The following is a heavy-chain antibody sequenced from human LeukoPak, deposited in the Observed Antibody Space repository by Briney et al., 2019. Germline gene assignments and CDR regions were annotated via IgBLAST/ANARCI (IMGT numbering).Heavy chain of an antibody. Sequence: GGSLRLSCAASGFTFSSYGMHWVRQAPGKGLEWVAFIRYDGSNKYYADSVKGRFTISRDNSKNTLYLQMNSLRAEDTAVYYCASFGVVPIEPMDVWGKGTTVTVSS. CDR1: GFTFSSYG. CDR2: IRYDGSNK. CDR3: ASFGVVPIEPMDV. V-gene: IGHV3-30*02. J-gene: IGHJ6*03. D-gene: IGHD3-3*01.